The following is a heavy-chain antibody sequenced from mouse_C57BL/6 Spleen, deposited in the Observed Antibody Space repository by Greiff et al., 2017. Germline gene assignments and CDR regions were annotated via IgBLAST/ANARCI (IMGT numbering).Heavy chain of an antibody. CDR2: ISYDGSN. Sequence: DVQLVESGPGLVKPSQSLSLTCSVTGYSITSGYYWNWIRQFPGNKLEWMGYISYDGSNNYNPSLKNRISITRDTSKNQFFLKLNSVTTEDTATYYCARGIYYDYHFDYWGQGTTLTVSS. D-gene: IGHD2-4*01. CDR1: GYSITSGYY. V-gene: IGHV3-6*01. CDR3: ARGIYYDYHFDY. J-gene: IGHJ2*01.